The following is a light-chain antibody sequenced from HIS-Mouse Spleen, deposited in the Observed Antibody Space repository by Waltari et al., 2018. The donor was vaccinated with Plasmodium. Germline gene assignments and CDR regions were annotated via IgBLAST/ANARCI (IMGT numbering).Light chain of an antibody. CDR3: YSTDSSGNHRV. V-gene: IGLV3-10*01. Sequence: SYELTQPPSVSVSPGQTARITCSGDALPKKYAYWYQQKSGQAPGLVLYEDSKRPPGITERFSGASSGTMATLTISGAQVEDEADYYCYSTDSSGNHRVFGGGTKLTVL. CDR2: EDS. CDR1: ALPKKY. J-gene: IGLJ3*02.